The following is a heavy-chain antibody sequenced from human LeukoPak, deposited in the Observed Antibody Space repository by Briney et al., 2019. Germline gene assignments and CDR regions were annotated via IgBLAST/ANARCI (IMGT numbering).Heavy chain of an antibody. CDR3: ARDFPTRYDFWSGYTYYYYGMDV. D-gene: IGHD3-3*01. J-gene: IGHJ6*02. V-gene: IGHV3-74*01. CDR1: GFTFSSYW. Sequence: GGSLRLSCAASGFTFSSYWMHWVRQAPGKGLVWVSRINSDGSSTSYADSVKGRFTISRDNAKNTLYLQMNSLRAEDTAVYCCARDFPTRYDFWSGYTYYYYGMDVWGQGTTVTVSS. CDR2: INSDGSST.